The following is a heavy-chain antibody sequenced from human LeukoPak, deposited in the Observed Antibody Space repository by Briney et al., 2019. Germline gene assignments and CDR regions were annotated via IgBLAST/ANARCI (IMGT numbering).Heavy chain of an antibody. CDR3: ARQGPGYDSSGYTLPGSAAFDI. J-gene: IGHJ3*02. V-gene: IGHV5-51*01. D-gene: IGHD3-22*01. Sequence: GESLKIPCKGSGYSFTSYWIGWVRQMPGKGLEWMGIIYPGDSDTRYSPSFQGQVTISADKSISTAYLQSSSLKASDTAMYYCARQGPGYDSSGYTLPGSAAFDIWGQGKMVTVSS. CDR1: GYSFTSYW. CDR2: IYPGDSDT.